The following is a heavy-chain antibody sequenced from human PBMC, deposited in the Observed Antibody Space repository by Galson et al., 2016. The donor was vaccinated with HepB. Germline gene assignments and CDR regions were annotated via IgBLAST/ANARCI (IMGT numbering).Heavy chain of an antibody. CDR2: IHDSVTT. CDR3: ARAPYYFDRSGPTGLDH. V-gene: IGHV4-31*11. J-gene: IGHJ4*02. D-gene: IGHD3-9*01. Sequence: PLSLTCAVSGGSVSGSGYYWTWIRQHPGRGLEWIGYIHDSVTTYYKPSLKSRLTISLDMSKNQFSLKLTSVTAADTAVYFCARAPYYFDRSGPTGLDHWGQGTLVTVSS. CDR1: GGSVSGSGYY.